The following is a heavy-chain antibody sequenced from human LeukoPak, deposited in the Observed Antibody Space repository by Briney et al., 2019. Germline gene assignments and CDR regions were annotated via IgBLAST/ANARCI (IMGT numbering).Heavy chain of an antibody. D-gene: IGHD3-3*01. CDR2: ISWNSGSI. CDR3: AKDGNYDFWSGYYFDY. Sequence: GGSLRLSCAASGFTFDDYAMHWVRQAPGKGLEWVSGISWNSGSIGYADSVKGRFTISRDNAKNSLYLQMNSLRAEDTALYYCAKDGNYDFWSGYYFDYWGQGTLVTVSS. CDR1: GFTFDDYA. V-gene: IGHV3-9*01. J-gene: IGHJ4*02.